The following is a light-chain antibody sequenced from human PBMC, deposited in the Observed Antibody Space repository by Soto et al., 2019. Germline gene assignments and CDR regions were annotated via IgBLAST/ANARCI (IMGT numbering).Light chain of an antibody. CDR2: DVS. J-gene: IGLJ2*01. CDR3: ASYTTGRIRV. CDR1: SSDIGAYNS. Sequence: QSALTQPASVSASPGQSITISCTGTSSDIGAYNSVSWYQQHPGEAPQLIIYDVSYRPSGISSRFSGPKSGNTASLTVSGLQADDDADYYCASYTTGRIRVFGGGTKLTVL. V-gene: IGLV2-14*03.